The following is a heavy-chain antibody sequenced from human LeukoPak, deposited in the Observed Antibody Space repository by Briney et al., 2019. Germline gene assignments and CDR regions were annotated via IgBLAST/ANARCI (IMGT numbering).Heavy chain of an antibody. J-gene: IGHJ4*02. V-gene: IGHV1-2*02. Sequence: ASVKVSCKASGYTFSGYNLFWVRQAPGQGLEYMGWINPNGGGTNYAQQFQGRVTMTRDTSISTAYMELSRLRSDDTAVYYCARAPEDYGDYWGQGTLVTVSS. CDR1: GYTFSGYN. CDR3: ARAPEDYGDY. CDR2: INPNGGGT.